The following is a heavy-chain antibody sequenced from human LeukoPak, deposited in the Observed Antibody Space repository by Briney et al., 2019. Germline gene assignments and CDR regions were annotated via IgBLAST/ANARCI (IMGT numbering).Heavy chain of an antibody. V-gene: IGHV3-7*01. CDR3: ANSPMILRGHY. CDR1: EFSFSTNW. CDR2: INPDGSKK. J-gene: IGHJ4*02. D-gene: IGHD3-16*01. Sequence: GGSLRLSCAASEFSFSTNWMTWVRQAPGKGLEWVANINPDGSKKSYADFVEGRFTISRDNAKNSLYLQMSSLRAEDTAVYYCANSPMILRGHYWGQETLVTVSS.